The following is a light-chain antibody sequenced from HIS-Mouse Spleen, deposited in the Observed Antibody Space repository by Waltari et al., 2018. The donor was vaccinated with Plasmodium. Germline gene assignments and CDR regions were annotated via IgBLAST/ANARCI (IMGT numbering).Light chain of an antibody. J-gene: IGLJ3*02. CDR2: DNK. V-gene: IGLV1-51*01. Sequence: QSVLTQPPSVSAAPGQKVTISCSGSSSNIGNNYVSWYQQLPGTAPKLLIYDNKKRPSGIPGRFAGSKSGTSATLGITGLQTGDEADYYCGTWDSSLSAGVFGGGTKLTVL. CDR1: SSNIGNNY. CDR3: GTWDSSLSAGV.